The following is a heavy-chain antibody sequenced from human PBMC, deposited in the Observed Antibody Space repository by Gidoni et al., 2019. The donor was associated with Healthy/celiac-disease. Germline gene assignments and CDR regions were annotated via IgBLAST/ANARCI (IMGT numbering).Heavy chain of an antibody. D-gene: IGHD3-16*01. J-gene: IGHJ3*02. V-gene: IGHV3-21*01. CDR2: ISSSSSYI. Sequence: VQLVESGGGLVKPGGSLRLSCAASGFTFSSYSMNWVRQAHGKGLEWVSSISSSSSYIYYADSVKGRFTISRDNAKNSLYLQMNSLRAEDTAVYYCARTLAVGEPDAFDIWGQGTMVTVSS. CDR1: GFTFSSYS. CDR3: ARTLAVGEPDAFDI.